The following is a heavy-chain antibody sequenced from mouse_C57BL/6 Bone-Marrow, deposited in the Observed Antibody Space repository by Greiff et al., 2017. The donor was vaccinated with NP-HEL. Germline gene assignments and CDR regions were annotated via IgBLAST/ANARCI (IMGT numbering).Heavy chain of an antibody. J-gene: IGHJ1*03. Sequence: QVHVKQSGAELVKPGASVKMSCKASGYTFTTYPIEWMKQNHGKSLEWIGNFHPYNDDTKYNEKFKGKATLTVEKSSSTVYLELSRLTSDDSAVYYCARCYYGSSYAYFDVWGTGTTVTVSS. CDR2: FHPYNDDT. CDR1: GYTFTTYP. V-gene: IGHV1-47*01. D-gene: IGHD1-1*01. CDR3: ARCYYGSSYAYFDV.